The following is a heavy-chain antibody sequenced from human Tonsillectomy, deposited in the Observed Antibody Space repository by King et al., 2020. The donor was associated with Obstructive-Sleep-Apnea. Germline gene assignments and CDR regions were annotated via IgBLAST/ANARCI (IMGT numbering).Heavy chain of an antibody. CDR2: ISWDSGRL. CDR1: GFTFDDYA. D-gene: IGHD4-17*01. J-gene: IGHJ6*02. V-gene: IGHV3-9*01. CDR3: AKDKDDYGDYVRGYYYYGMDV. Sequence: VQLVEAGGGLVQPGRSLRLSCSASGFTFDDYAMQWVRQAPGKGLEWVSGISWDSGRLGAAGAGKGRLTISRDKAKNSPYLQMNSLRAEDTALYYCAKDKDDYGDYVRGYYYYGMDVWGQGTTVTVSS.